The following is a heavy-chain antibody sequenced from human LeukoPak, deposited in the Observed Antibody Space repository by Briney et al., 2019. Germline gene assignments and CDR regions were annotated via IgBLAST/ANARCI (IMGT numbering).Heavy chain of an antibody. V-gene: IGHV1-2*02. J-gene: IGHJ6*03. CDR3: AREVTVVTGGYYYYYYYMDV. Sequence: VASVKVSCKASGYTFTGYYMHWVRQAPGQGLEWMGWINPNSGGTNYAQKFQGRVTMTRDTSISTAYMELSRLRSDDTAVYYCAREVTVVTGGYYYYYYYMDVWGKGTTVTVSS. D-gene: IGHD4-23*01. CDR1: GYTFTGYY. CDR2: INPNSGGT.